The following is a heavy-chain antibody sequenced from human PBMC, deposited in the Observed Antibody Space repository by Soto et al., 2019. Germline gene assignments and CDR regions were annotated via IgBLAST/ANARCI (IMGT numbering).Heavy chain of an antibody. D-gene: IGHD2-21*02. CDR1: GFSLSTTGVG. J-gene: IGHJ6*02. Sequence: QITLKKSGPTLVKPTQNLTLTCTFSGFSLSTTGVGVGWIRQPPGKALEWLALIYWDDDKRYNPSLNSILTITKDSTNNKVSLTMTNTDPMDTATYYLLQGLCGGDCLQSYSSHSYYGLDVLGQGTTVTLSS. V-gene: IGHV2-5*02. CDR3: LQGLCGGDCLQSYSSHSYYGLDV. CDR2: IYWDDDK.